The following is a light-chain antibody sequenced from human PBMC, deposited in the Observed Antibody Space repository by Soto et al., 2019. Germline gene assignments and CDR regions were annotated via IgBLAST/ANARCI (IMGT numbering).Light chain of an antibody. CDR1: QTATDY. CDR2: SAS. CDR3: HQTYSTPQT. Sequence: DIQMTQSPSSLSASVGDRVTITCRAGQTATDYLNWYQHKPGKAPKLLIYSASTLQSGVPSRFSGSGSGTDFTLTITSLQPEDFGTYYCHQTYSTPQTFGQGTRVEIK. J-gene: IGKJ1*01. V-gene: IGKV1-39*01.